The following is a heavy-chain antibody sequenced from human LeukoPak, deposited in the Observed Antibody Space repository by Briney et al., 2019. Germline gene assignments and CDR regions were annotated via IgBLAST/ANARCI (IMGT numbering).Heavy chain of an antibody. Sequence: GGSLRLSCAASGFTFSSVAMSWVRQAPGKGLEWVSTISGSGGDTYNADSVKGRFTISRDNSKNTLYLQMNSLRAEDTAVYYCARDWGSMVTTPDYWGQGTLVTVSS. CDR3: ARDWGSMVTTPDY. CDR2: ISGSGGDT. CDR1: GFTFSSVA. V-gene: IGHV3-23*01. D-gene: IGHD4-17*01. J-gene: IGHJ4*02.